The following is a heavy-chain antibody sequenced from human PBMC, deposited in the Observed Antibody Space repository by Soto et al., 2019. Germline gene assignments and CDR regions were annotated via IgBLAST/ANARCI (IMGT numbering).Heavy chain of an antibody. CDR1: GYSFTSYW. CDR3: ARQRSIAAAALYYYYYYGMDV. V-gene: IGHV5-10-1*01. Sequence: GESLKISCKGSGYSFTSYWISWVRQMPGKGLEWMGRIDPSDSYTNYSPSFQGHVTISADKSISTAYLQWSSMKASETAMYYCARQRSIAAAALYYYYYYGMDVWGQGTKVSVSS. D-gene: IGHD6-13*01. CDR2: IDPSDSYT. J-gene: IGHJ6*02.